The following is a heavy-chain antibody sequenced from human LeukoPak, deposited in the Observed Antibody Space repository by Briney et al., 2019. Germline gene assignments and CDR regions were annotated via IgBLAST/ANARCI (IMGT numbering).Heavy chain of an antibody. CDR1: GLTSSSYA. Sequence: GGSLTLSCAPSGLTSSSYAMSWVRQAPGGGLEWVSSTSGSGGSTFYADSVKGRVTISRDNSKTTLYLQINRLRAEETAVYYCAKTPDSSGYIAYFDYWGQGTLVTVSS. D-gene: IGHD3-22*01. CDR2: TSGSGGST. CDR3: AKTPDSSGYIAYFDY. J-gene: IGHJ4*02. V-gene: IGHV3-23*01.